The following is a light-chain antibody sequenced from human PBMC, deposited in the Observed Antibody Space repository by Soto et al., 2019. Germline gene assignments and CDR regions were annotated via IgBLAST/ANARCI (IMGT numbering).Light chain of an antibody. Sequence: EIVLTQSPGTLSLSPGERATLSCRASQSVSSSYLAWYQQKPGQAPRLLIYDASSRATGIPDRFSGSGSGTYFTLTISMLEPEDFAEYYCQQYGSSPRTFGQGTKVEIK. CDR3: QQYGSSPRT. CDR2: DAS. J-gene: IGKJ1*01. V-gene: IGKV3-20*01. CDR1: QSVSSSY.